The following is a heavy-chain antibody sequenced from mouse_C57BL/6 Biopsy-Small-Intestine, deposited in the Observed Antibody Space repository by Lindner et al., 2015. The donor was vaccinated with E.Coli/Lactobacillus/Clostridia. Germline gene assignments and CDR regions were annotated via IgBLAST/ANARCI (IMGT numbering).Heavy chain of an antibody. V-gene: IGHV1-47*01. CDR2: FHPYNDDT. CDR3: ARGSLGRFYFDY. J-gene: IGHJ2*02. D-gene: IGHD4-1*01. Sequence: VQLQESGPELVKPGASVKMSCKASGYTFTTYPIEWMKQNHGKSLEWIGNFHPYNDDTKYNEKFKGTATLTVEKSSSTVHLERSRLTSDDSAVYYCARGSLGRFYFDYWGQGTSLTVSS. CDR1: GYTFTTYP.